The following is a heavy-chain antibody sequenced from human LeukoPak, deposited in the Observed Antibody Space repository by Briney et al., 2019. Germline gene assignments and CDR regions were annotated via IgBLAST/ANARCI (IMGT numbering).Heavy chain of an antibody. V-gene: IGHV4-59*01. CDR2: IYYSGST. CDR1: GGSISSYY. CDR3: ARDRGNWLFDY. Sequence: SETLSLTCTVSGGSISSYYWSWIRQPPGKGLEWIGDIYYSGSTNYNPSLKSRVTISVDTSKNQFSLKLSSVTAADTAVYYCARDRGNWLFDYWGQGTLVTVSS. D-gene: IGHD4-23*01. J-gene: IGHJ4*02.